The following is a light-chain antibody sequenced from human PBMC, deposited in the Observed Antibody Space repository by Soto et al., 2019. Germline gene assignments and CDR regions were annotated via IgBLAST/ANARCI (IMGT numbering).Light chain of an antibody. Sequence: DIQLTPSPSFLSASVGDRVTITCRASQGISSYLAWYQQKPGKAPKLLIYAASTLQSGVPSRFSGSGSGTEFTLTISSLQPEDFATYYSQHLDSYSTFGQGTRLEIK. CDR2: AAS. J-gene: IGKJ5*01. CDR1: QGISSY. V-gene: IGKV1-9*01. CDR3: QHLDSYST.